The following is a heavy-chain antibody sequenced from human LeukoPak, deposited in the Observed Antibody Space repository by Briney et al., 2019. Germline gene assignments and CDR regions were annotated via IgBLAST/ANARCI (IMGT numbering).Heavy chain of an antibody. V-gene: IGHV3-30*02. CDR3: ASHLKVLRYFDWLLETYNDAFDI. D-gene: IGHD3-9*01. Sequence: PGGSLRLSCAASGFTFSSYGMHWVRQAPGKGLEWVAFIRYDGSNKYYADSVKGRFTISRDNSKNTLYLQMNSLRAEDTAVYYCASHLKVLRYFDWLLETYNDAFDIWGQGTMVTVSS. CDR1: GFTFSSYG. CDR2: IRYDGSNK. J-gene: IGHJ3*02.